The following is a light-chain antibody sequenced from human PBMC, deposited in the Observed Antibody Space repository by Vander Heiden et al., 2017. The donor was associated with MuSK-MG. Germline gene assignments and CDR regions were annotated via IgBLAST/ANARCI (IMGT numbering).Light chain of an antibody. J-gene: IGKJ4*01. CDR1: QDISNY. CDR3: QRDDNLPIT. CDR2: DAS. V-gene: IGKV1-33*01. Sequence: SPSSLSASVGDRVTITCQASQDISNYLNWYQQKPGKAPKLLIYDASNFYTRVPSRFRGSRSARDLTFAIRILQLEDITTYYCQRDDNLPITFGGGTRLEIK.